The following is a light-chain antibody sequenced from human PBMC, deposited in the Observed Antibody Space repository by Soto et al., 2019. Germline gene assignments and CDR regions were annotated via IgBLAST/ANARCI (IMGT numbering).Light chain of an antibody. J-gene: IGKJ2*01. Sequence: EIVMTQSPATLSVSPGERATLSCRASQSVNSNLAWYQQKRGQAPRLLIYEASSRATGIPARFSASGSGTEFTLTISSLQSEDFAVYYCQQYNSWQTFGQGTKLEIK. V-gene: IGKV3-15*01. CDR2: EAS. CDR3: QQYNSWQT. CDR1: QSVNSN.